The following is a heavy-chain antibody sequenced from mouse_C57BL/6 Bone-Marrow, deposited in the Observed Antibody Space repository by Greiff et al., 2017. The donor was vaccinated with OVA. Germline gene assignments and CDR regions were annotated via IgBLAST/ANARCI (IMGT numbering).Heavy chain of an antibody. Sequence: EVMLVESGGGLVKPGGSLKLSCAASGFTFSSYAMSWVRQTPEKRLEWVATISDGGSYTYYPDNVKGRFTISRDNAKNNLYLQMSHLKAEDTAMYYCARALGDYEGFAYWGQGTLVTVSA. J-gene: IGHJ3*01. CDR3: ARALGDYEGFAY. V-gene: IGHV5-4*03. D-gene: IGHD2-4*01. CDR2: ISDGGSYT. CDR1: GFTFSSYA.